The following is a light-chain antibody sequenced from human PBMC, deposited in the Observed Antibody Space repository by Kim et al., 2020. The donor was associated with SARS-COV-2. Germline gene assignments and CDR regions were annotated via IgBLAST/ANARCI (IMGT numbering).Light chain of an antibody. Sequence: EIVLTQSPGTLSLSPGERATLSCRASQSVSSSYLAWYQQKPGQAPRLLIYGASSRATGIPDRFSGSGSGTDLTLTISRLEPEDFAVYYCQKYGSSPRTFGQGTKLEI. CDR2: GAS. V-gene: IGKV3-20*01. CDR1: QSVSSSY. CDR3: QKYGSSPRT. J-gene: IGKJ2*01.